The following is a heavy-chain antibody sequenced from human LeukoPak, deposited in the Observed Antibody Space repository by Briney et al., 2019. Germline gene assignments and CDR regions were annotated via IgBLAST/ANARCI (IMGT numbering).Heavy chain of an antibody. Sequence: PGGSLRLSCAASGFTFSSYGMHWVRQAPGKGLEWVAVIWYDGSNKYYADSVKGRFTISRDNSKNTLYLQMNSLRAEDTAVYYCAREENYDSSGYFVYWGQGTLVTVSS. J-gene: IGHJ4*02. CDR2: IWYDGSNK. CDR1: GFTFSSYG. D-gene: IGHD3-22*01. CDR3: AREENYDSSGYFVY. V-gene: IGHV3-33*01.